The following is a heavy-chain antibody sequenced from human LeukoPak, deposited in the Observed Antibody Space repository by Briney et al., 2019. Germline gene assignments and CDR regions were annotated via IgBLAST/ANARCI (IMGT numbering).Heavy chain of an antibody. CDR1: GFTFSSYG. CDR3: AKDPKPKDCSSTSCYAY. Sequence: PGGSLRLSCAASGFTFSSYGMHWVRQAPGKGLEGVAFIRYDGSNKYYADSVKGRFTISRDNSKNTLYVQMNSLRAEDRAVYFCAKDPKPKDCSSTSCYAYWGQGTLVTVSS. D-gene: IGHD2-2*01. J-gene: IGHJ4*02. V-gene: IGHV3-30*02. CDR2: IRYDGSNK.